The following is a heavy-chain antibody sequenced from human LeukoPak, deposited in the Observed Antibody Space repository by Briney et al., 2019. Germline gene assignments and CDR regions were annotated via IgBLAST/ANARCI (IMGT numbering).Heavy chain of an antibody. V-gene: IGHV7-4-1*02. J-gene: IGHJ4*02. CDR2: INTNTGNP. Sequence: ASVKVSCKASGYTFTSYAMNWVRQSPGQGLEWMGWINTNTGNPTYAQGFTGRFVFSLDTSVSTAYLQISSLKAEDTAVYYCARVPPEGWLGESSEYYFDYWGQGTLVTVSS. CDR3: ARVPPEGWLGESSEYYFDY. CDR1: GYTFTSYA. D-gene: IGHD3-10*01.